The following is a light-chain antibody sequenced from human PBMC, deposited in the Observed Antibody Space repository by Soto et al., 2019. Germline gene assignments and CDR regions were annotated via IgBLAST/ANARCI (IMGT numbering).Light chain of an antibody. Sequence: DIQMTQSPSTLSGSVGDRVTITCRASQTISSWLAWYQQKPGKAPKLLIYKASTLKSGVPSRFSGSGSGTEFTLAISSLEPDDFATYYCQQYETFSPWTFGQGTKV. V-gene: IGKV1-5*03. CDR2: KAS. J-gene: IGKJ1*01. CDR3: QQYETFSPWT. CDR1: QTISSW.